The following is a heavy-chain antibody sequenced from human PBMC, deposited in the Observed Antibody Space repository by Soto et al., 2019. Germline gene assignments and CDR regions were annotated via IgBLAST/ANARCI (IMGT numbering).Heavy chain of an antibody. Sequence: SETLSLTCAVSGGSISSGDSSWSWIRQPPGKRLEWIGYIYDSGSSYYNPSLKSRVTISVDTSKNQFSLKLSSVTAADTAVYYCARSVEGHFDFWGQGTLVTVSS. CDR3: ARSVEGHFDF. CDR2: IYDSGSS. CDR1: GGSISSGDSS. D-gene: IGHD6-19*01. V-gene: IGHV4-30-2*01. J-gene: IGHJ4*01.